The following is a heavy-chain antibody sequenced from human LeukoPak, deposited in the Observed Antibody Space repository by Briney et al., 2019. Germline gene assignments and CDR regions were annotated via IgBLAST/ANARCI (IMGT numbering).Heavy chain of an antibody. D-gene: IGHD5-12*01. Sequence: PSETLSLTCAVYGGSFSGYYWSWIRQPPGKGLEWIGYIYYSGSTNYNPSLKSRVTISVDTSKNQFSLKLSSVTAADTAVYYCARGGGYRTSPIGAFDIWGQGTMVTVSS. CDR1: GGSFSGYY. J-gene: IGHJ3*02. CDR3: ARGGGYRTSPIGAFDI. CDR2: IYYSGST. V-gene: IGHV4-59*01.